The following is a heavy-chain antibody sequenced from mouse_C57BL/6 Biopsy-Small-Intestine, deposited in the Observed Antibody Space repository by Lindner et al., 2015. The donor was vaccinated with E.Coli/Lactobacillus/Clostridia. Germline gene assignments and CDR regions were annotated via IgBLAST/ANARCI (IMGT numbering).Heavy chain of an antibody. CDR2: ISSGSSTI. CDR3: ARRATVVARYFDA. Sequence: VQLQESGGGLVKPGGSLKLSCAASGFTFSDYGMHWVRQAPEKGLEWVAYISSGSSTIYYADTVKGRFTISRDNAKNTLFLQMTSLRSEDTAMYYCARRATVVARYFDAWGTGTTVTVSS. D-gene: IGHD1-1*01. V-gene: IGHV5-17*01. J-gene: IGHJ1*03. CDR1: GFTFSDYG.